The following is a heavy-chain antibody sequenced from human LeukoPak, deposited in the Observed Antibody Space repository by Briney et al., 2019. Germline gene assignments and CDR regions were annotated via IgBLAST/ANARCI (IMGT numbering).Heavy chain of an antibody. V-gene: IGHV4-59*01. D-gene: IGHD2-8*02. J-gene: IGHJ4*02. Sequence: SETLSLTCSVSGDSISSNYWSLMRQPPGKGLEWIGYIYYSGSTNYNPSLRGRVTMSVDTSKNQFSLNLNSVTAADTAVYYCARLLAGCPGGRCRAHFDYWGQGTLVTVSS. CDR2: IYYSGST. CDR3: ARLLAGCPGGRCRAHFDY. CDR1: GDSISSNY.